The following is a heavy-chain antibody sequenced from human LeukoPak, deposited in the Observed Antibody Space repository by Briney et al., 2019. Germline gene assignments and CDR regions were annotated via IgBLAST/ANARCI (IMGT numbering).Heavy chain of an antibody. CDR3: ARTWDSSGYSDAFDI. J-gene: IGHJ3*02. V-gene: IGHV4-31*03. D-gene: IGHD3-22*01. Sequence: SETLSLTCTVSGGSISSGGYYWSWIRQHPGKGLEWIGYIYYSGSTYYNPSLKSRVTISVDTSKNQFSLKLSSVTAADTAVYYCARTWDSSGYSDAFDIWGQGTMVTVSS. CDR2: IYYSGST. CDR1: GGSISSGGYY.